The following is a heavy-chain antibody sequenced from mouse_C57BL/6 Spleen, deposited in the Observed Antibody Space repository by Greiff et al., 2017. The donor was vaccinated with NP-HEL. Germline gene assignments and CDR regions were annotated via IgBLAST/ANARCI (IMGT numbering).Heavy chain of an antibody. D-gene: IGHD4-1*01. CDR1: GFTFSSYG. V-gene: IGHV5-6*01. Sequence: EVKLMESGGDLVKPGGSLKLSRAASGFTFSSYGMSWVRQTPDKRLEWVATISSGGSYTYYPDSVKGRFTISRDNAKNTLYLQMSSLKSEDTAMYYCARQTGTTGVDYWGQGTTLTVSS. CDR2: ISSGGSYT. CDR3: ARQTGTTGVDY. J-gene: IGHJ2*01.